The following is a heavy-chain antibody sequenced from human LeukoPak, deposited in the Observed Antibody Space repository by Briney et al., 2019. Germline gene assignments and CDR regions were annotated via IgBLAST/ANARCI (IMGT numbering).Heavy chain of an antibody. CDR1: GYSISSYY. V-gene: IGHV4-59*01. J-gene: IGHJ3*02. CDR2: IYYSGST. Sequence: SETLSLTCTVSGYSISSYYWSWIRQPPGKGLEWIGYIYYSGSTNYNPSLKSRVTISVDTSKNQFSLKLSSVTAADTAVYYCARVSSSWSDAFDIWGQGTMVTVSS. D-gene: IGHD6-13*01. CDR3: ARVSSSWSDAFDI.